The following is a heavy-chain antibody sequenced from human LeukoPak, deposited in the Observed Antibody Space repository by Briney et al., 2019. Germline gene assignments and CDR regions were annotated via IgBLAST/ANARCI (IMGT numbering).Heavy chain of an antibody. J-gene: IGHJ5*02. Sequence: GGSLRLSCAASGFTFSSYAMSWVRQAPGKGLEWVSAISGSGGSTYYADSVKGRFTIARYNSKNTLYLQMNSLRAEDKAVYYCAKGGVVPAARYNWFDPWGQGTLVTVSS. D-gene: IGHD2-2*01. V-gene: IGHV3-23*01. CDR1: GFTFSSYA. CDR2: ISGSGGST. CDR3: AKGGVVPAARYNWFDP.